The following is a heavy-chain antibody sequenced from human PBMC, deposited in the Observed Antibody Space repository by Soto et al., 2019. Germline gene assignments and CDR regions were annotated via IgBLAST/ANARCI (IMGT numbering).Heavy chain of an antibody. V-gene: IGHV4-59*01. D-gene: IGHD3-9*01. CDR1: GGSISSYY. CDR2: IYCSGST. Sequence: SETLSLTCTVSGGSISSYYWSWIRQPPGKGLEWIGYIYCSGSTNYNPSLESRVTISVDTSKNQFSLKLSSVTAADTAVYYCAREYDILTGYYKPLGGFDYWGQGTLVTVSS. J-gene: IGHJ4*02. CDR3: AREYDILTGYYKPLGGFDY.